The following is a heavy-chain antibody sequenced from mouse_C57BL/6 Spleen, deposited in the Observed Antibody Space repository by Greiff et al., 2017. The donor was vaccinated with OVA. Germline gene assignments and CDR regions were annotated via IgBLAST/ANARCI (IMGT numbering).Heavy chain of an antibody. D-gene: IGHD1-1*01. Sequence: EVKLVESGAELVRPGASVKLSCTASGFNIKDYYMHWVKQRPEQGLEWIGRIDPEDGDTEYAPKFQGKATMTADTSSNTAYLQLSSLTSEDTAVYYCTTHYYGSSYVYFDYWGQGTTLTVSS. CDR1: GFNIKDYY. CDR2: IDPEDGDT. V-gene: IGHV14-1*01. J-gene: IGHJ2*01. CDR3: TTHYYGSSYVYFDY.